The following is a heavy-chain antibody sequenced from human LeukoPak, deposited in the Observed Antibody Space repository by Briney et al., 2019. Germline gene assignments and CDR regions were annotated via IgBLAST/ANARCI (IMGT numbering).Heavy chain of an antibody. D-gene: IGHD3-10*01. CDR3: ARGGYGSGSYYNY. V-gene: IGHV4-34*01. Sequence: SETLSLTCALYGVSFSGYYWSWIRQPPGKGLEWIGEINHSGSTNYNPSLKSRVTISVDTSKNQFSLILSSVTAADTAVYYCARGGYGSGSYYNYWGQGTLVTVSS. CDR1: GVSFSGYY. CDR2: INHSGST. J-gene: IGHJ4*02.